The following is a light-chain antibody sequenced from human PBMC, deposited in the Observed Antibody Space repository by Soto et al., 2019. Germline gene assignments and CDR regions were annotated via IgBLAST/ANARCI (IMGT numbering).Light chain of an antibody. V-gene: IGKV3-15*01. Sequence: IVLTQSPATLCLSPGERATLSCRASQSVSRNLAWYKQKPGQAPRLLIYDAYTRATGIPARFSGSGSGTEFTLTISSLKSEDFEVYYCQQYNNWPRTFGQGTKVDIK. CDR1: QSVSRN. CDR2: DAY. CDR3: QQYNNWPRT. J-gene: IGKJ1*01.